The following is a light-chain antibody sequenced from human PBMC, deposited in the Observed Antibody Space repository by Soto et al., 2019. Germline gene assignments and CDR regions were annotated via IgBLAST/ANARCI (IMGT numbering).Light chain of an antibody. Sequence: QPASVSGSPGQSITISCTGTSRDVGGYNYVSWYQQHPGKAPKLMIYDVSNRPSGVSNRFSGSKSGNTASLTISGLQAEDEADYYCSSYTSSSVVFGGGTQLTVL. V-gene: IGLV2-14*01. J-gene: IGLJ2*01. CDR2: DVS. CDR3: SSYTSSSVV. CDR1: SRDVGGYNY.